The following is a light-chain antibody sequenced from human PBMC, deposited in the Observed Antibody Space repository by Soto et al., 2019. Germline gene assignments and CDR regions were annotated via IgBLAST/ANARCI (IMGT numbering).Light chain of an antibody. V-gene: IGKV1-39*01. CDR1: QSISTY. CDR2: AAS. Sequence: DIQMTQSPSSLSASVGDRVTITCRASQSISTYLNWYQQKPGNAPKVLIFAASSLLSGVPSRFSGSGSGTDFTLTISSLQAEDSAVYFCQQYNNWPTWTFGQGTKVEIK. J-gene: IGKJ1*01. CDR3: QQYNNWPTWT.